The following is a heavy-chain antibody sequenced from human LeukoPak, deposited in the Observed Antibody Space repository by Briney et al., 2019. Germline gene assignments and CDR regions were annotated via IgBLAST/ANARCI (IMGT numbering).Heavy chain of an antibody. Sequence: SVNASCNPPQGTFSSYAISSVRQSPGQRLECLGGFIPVFCTENYAQKFQSRVTITTDESKSTAYMELSSLRSEDTAVYYCARRIAAAGNEYFQHWGQGTLVTVSS. D-gene: IGHD6-13*01. J-gene: IGHJ1*01. CDR2: FIPVFCTE. CDR1: QGTFSSYA. V-gene: IGHV1-69*05. CDR3: ARRIAAAGNEYFQH.